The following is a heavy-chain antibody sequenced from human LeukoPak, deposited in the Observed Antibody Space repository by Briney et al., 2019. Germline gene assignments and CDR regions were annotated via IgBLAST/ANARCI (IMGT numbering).Heavy chain of an antibody. V-gene: IGHV4-31*03. CDR1: GVSISSGGYY. CDR2: IYHSGSA. Sequence: SETLSLTCTVSGVSISSGGYYWNWIRQHPGKGLEWIGYIYHSGSAYYNPSLKSRLTLSVDTSKNQFSLKLSPVTAADTAVYYCARGILPPRHYFDSWGQGTLVTVSS. J-gene: IGHJ4*02. CDR3: ARGILPPRHYFDS. D-gene: IGHD5-18*01.